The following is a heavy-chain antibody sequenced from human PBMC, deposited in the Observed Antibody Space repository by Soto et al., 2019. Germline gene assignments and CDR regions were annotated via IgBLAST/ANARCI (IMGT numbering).Heavy chain of an antibody. D-gene: IGHD3-22*01. CDR2: IIPIFGTA. Sequence: VREANKQKLEWKGGIIPIFGTANYAQKCQGRVTISADESTSTAYMELSSLRSEDTAVYYCARSGDRGYNCDSSAFSSFWGQGTPV. CDR3: ARSGDRGYNCDSSAFSSF. V-gene: IGHV1-69*01. J-gene: IGHJ1*01.